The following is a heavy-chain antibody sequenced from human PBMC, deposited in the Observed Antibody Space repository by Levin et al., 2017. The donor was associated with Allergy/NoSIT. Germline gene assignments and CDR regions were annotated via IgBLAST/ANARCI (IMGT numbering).Heavy chain of an antibody. CDR1: TGSISDHY. Sequence: PSETLSLTCTVTTGSISDHYWSWIRQSPGKGLEWVGFVHYTGNTNYNPSLNSRVTISIDTSKNQFSLKVNSVTVADTAVYYCAKAFTSMYYPIDSAHLYYAMDVWGQGTTVTVSS. CDR3: AKAFTSMYYPIDSAHLYYAMDV. J-gene: IGHJ6*02. CDR2: VHYTGNT. D-gene: IGHD2-2*01. V-gene: IGHV4-59*11.